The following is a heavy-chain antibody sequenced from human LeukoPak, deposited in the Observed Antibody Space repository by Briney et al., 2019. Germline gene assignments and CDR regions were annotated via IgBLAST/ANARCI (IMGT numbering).Heavy chain of an antibody. CDR3: ARDPTGITMNY. CDR2: INPNSGGT. V-gene: IGHV1-2*02. D-gene: IGHD3-22*01. CDR1: GYTFTSYG. J-gene: IGHJ4*02. Sequence: GASVKVSCKASGYTFTSYGISWVRQAPGQGLEWMGWINPNSGGTNYAQKFQGRVTMTRDTSISTAYMELSRLRSDDTAVYYCARDPTGITMNYWGQGTLVTVSS.